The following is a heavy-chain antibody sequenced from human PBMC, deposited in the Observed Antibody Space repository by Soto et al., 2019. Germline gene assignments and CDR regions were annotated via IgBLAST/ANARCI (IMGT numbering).Heavy chain of an antibody. CDR3: ARILTGDFIDAFDI. J-gene: IGHJ3*02. CDR1: GYTFTSYG. V-gene: IGHV1-18*01. D-gene: IGHD7-27*01. CDR2: ISAYNGNT. Sequence: ASVKVSCKASGYTFTSYGISWVRQAPGQGLEWMGWISAYNGNTNYAQKLQGRVTMTTDTSTSTAYMVLRSLRSDDTAVYYCARILTGDFIDAFDIWGQGTMVTVSS.